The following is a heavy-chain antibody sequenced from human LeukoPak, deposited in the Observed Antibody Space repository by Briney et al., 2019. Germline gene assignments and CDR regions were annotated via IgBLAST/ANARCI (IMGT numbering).Heavy chain of an antibody. Sequence: GGSLRLSCAASGFTFSNAWVSWVRQAPGKGLEWVGRIKSKTDGGTTDYAAPVKGRFTISRDDSKNTLYLQMSSLKTEDTAVYYCTTSYSYGSGFDYWGQGTLVTVSS. D-gene: IGHD5-18*01. J-gene: IGHJ4*02. CDR3: TTSYSYGSGFDY. CDR1: GFTFSNAW. V-gene: IGHV3-15*01. CDR2: IKSKTDGGTT.